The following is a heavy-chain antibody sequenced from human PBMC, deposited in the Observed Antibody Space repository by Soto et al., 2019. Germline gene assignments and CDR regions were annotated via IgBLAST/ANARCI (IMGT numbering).Heavy chain of an antibody. V-gene: IGHV3-23*01. Sequence: PGGSLRLSCSASGFTFSSYAMSWVRQAPGKRLEWVSSISGSGSSTYYADSVKGRFTISRDNSKNTLYLQMNSLRAEDAAVYYCAKGYCSGGSCYSIYFYYGMEVWGQGTTVTVSS. CDR1: GFTFSSYA. J-gene: IGHJ6*02. CDR3: AKGYCSGGSCYSIYFYYGMEV. CDR2: ISGSGSST. D-gene: IGHD2-15*01.